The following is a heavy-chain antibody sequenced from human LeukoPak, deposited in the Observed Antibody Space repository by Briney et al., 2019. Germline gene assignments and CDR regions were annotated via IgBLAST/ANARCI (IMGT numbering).Heavy chain of an antibody. CDR2: IIPIFGTA. J-gene: IGHJ4*02. CDR3: AREGPGIAVAGTVIYPY. D-gene: IGHD6-19*01. Sequence: GASVNVSFKASVCTFSSYAISWVRQAPGQGLEWMGGIIPIFGTANYAQKFQGRVTITADESTSTAYMELSSLRSEDTAVYYCAREGPGIAVAGTVIYPYWGQGTLVTVSS. V-gene: IGHV1-69*13. CDR1: VCTFSSYA.